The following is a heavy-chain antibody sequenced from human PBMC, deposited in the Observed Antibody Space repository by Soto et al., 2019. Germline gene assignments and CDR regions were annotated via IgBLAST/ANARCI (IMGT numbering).Heavy chain of an antibody. CDR2: IYYSGST. Sequence: QLQLQESGPGLVKPSETLSLTCTVSGGSISSSSYYWGWIRQPPGKGLEWIGSIYYSGSTYYNPSLKSQVTISVETSKDQFSLKLSSVTAADTAVYYCARRDGDILTGYPIMTRGDYWGQGTLVTVSS. J-gene: IGHJ4*02. CDR1: GGSISSSSYY. D-gene: IGHD3-9*01. CDR3: ARRDGDILTGYPIMTRGDY. V-gene: IGHV4-39*01.